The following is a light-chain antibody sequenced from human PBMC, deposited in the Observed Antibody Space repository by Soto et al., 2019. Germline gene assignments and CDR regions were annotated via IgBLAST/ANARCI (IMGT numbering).Light chain of an antibody. CDR2: GAS. CDR3: QQLNIYPST. Sequence: IQLTQSPSSLSTSVGDRVTLTCRASQDISVDLAWYQQKPGKAPELLIYGASSLQSGVPSRFSGSGSGTDFTLTISSLQPEDFATYYCQQLNIYPSTFGPGTKVDIK. CDR1: QDISVD. V-gene: IGKV1-9*01. J-gene: IGKJ3*01.